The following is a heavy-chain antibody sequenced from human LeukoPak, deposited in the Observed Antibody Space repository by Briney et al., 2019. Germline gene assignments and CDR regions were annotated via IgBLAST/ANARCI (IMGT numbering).Heavy chain of an antibody. CDR1: GYSFTNFW. J-gene: IGHJ4*02. Sequence: GESLKISCKGSGYSFTNFWIAWVRQMPGKGLEWMGIIYPGDSDTRYSPSFQGQVTISADKSISTAYLQWSSLKASDTAMYYRARREHSGYSSSWYDYWGQGTLVTVSS. CDR2: IYPGDSDT. D-gene: IGHD6-13*01. CDR3: ARREHSGYSSSWYDY. V-gene: IGHV5-51*01.